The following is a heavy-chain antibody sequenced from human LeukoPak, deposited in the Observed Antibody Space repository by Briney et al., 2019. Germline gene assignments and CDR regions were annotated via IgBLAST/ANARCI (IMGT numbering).Heavy chain of an antibody. V-gene: IGHV1-2*05. CDR2: INPNSGGT. D-gene: IGHD3-10*02. CDR3: APGPGLFRP. CDR1: GYTFTGYY. Sequence: GASVKVSFKASGYTFTGYYMHWVRQAPGPGLEWMGRINPNSGGTNYAQKFQGRVTMTRDTSISTAYMELRRLTSDDTHVYYCAPGPGLFRPWGQGTLVPVSS. J-gene: IGHJ5*02.